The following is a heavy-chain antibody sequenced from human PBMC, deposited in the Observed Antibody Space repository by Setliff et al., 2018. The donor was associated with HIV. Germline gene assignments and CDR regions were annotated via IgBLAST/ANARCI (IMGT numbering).Heavy chain of an antibody. J-gene: IGHJ5*02. V-gene: IGHV1-69-2*01. CDR1: GYFFSEFY. D-gene: IGHD3-16*01. CDR2: INPENGET. Sequence: ASVKVSCKTSGYFFSEFYIHWVQQAPGKGLEWVRRINPENGETIYAEKFQGRVTITADTSTDTAYMDLSSLRFDDTAIYYCARSGGGWYNWFDPWGQGTPVTVSS. CDR3: ARSGGGWYNWFDP.